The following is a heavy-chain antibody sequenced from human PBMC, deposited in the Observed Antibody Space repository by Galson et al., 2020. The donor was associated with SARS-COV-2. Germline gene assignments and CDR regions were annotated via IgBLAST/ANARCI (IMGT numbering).Heavy chain of an antibody. D-gene: IGHD3-22*01. CDR1: GGSISSGGYY. J-gene: IGHJ4*02. CDR2: IYYSGST. CDR3: ARGRITMLVVSHPFDY. Sequence: SETLSLTCTVSGGSISSGGYYWSWIRQHPGKGLEWIGYIYYSGSTYYNPSLKSRVTISVDTSKNQFSLKLSSVTAADTAVYYCARGRITMLVVSHPFDYWGQGTLVTVSS. V-gene: IGHV4-31*03.